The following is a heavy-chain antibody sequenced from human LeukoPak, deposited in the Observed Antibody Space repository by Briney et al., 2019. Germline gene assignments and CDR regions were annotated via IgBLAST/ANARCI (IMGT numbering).Heavy chain of an antibody. J-gene: IGHJ4*02. CDR1: GGTFSSYA. D-gene: IGHD6-13*01. V-gene: IGHV1-69*06. CDR2: IIPIFGTA. CDR3: ARGFWQQLITPFDY. Sequence: GASVKVSCKASGGTFSSYAISWVRQAPGQGLEWMGGIIPIFGTANYAQKFQGRVTITADKSTSTACMELSSLRSEDTAVYYCARGFWQQLITPFDYWGQGTLVTVSS.